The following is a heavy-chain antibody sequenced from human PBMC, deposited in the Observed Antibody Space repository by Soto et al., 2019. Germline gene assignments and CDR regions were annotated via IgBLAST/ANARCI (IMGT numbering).Heavy chain of an antibody. J-gene: IGHJ6*02. CDR3: ARVRTVNYYGMDV. Sequence: GGSLRLSCAASGFTFSNYWMSWVRQAPGKGLEWVTNIKQDGSEIYYVDSVKGRFTISRDNAKNSLFLQMNRLRAEDTAVYFCARVRTVNYYGMDVWGRGTTVTVSS. CDR1: GFTFSNYW. V-gene: IGHV3-7*05. CDR2: IKQDGSEI.